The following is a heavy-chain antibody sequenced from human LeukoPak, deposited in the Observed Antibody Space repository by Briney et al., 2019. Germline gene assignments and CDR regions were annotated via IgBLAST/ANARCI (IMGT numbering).Heavy chain of an antibody. D-gene: IGHD1-26*01. Sequence: GRSLRLSCAASGFTFSTSGMHWVRQAPGKGLEWVAVIWFDGSNKHYADSVKGRFTISRDNSKNTLYLQVNSLRAEDTAVYYCARDVRGNYGTFDYWGQGTLVTVSS. CDR2: IWFDGSNK. V-gene: IGHV3-33*01. CDR1: GFTFSTSG. J-gene: IGHJ4*02. CDR3: ARDVRGNYGTFDY.